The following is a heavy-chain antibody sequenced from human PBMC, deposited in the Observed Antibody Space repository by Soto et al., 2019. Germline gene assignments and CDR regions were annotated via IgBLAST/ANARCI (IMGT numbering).Heavy chain of an antibody. V-gene: IGHV3-48*03. D-gene: IGHD6-6*01. CDR2: ISSSGSTI. J-gene: IGHJ6*02. CDR3: ARDGAARTRYYYYYGMDV. CDR1: GFTFSSYE. Sequence: GGSLRLSCAASGFTFSSYEMNWVRQAPGKGLEWVSYISSSGSTIYYADSVKGRFTISRDNAKNSLYLQMNSLRAEDTAVYYCARDGAARTRYYYYYGMDVWGQGTTVTVSS.